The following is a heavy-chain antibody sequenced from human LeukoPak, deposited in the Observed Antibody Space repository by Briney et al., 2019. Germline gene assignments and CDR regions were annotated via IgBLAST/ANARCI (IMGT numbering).Heavy chain of an antibody. J-gene: IGHJ4*02. CDR3: AKVVAGRYQDC. V-gene: IGHV3-11*05. CDR1: GFTFSGYY. D-gene: IGHD6-19*01. CDR2: ISRSSTYT. Sequence: GGSLRLSCAASGFTFSGYYMSWIRQAPGKGLEWVSYISRSSTYTNYADSVKGRFSISRDNAKNSLYLQMNSLRAEDTAVYYCAKVVAGRYQDCWGQGTLVSVSS.